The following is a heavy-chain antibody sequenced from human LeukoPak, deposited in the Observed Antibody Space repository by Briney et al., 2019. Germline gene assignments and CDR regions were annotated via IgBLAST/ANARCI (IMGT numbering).Heavy chain of an antibody. CDR1: GFTFSSYG. J-gene: IGHJ6*02. V-gene: IGHV3-33*01. CDR3: ARSMDYYGMDV. D-gene: IGHD6-6*01. Sequence: GGSLRLSCAASGFTFSSYGMHWVRQAPGKGLEWVAVIWYDGSNKYYADSVKGRFTISRDNSKNTLYLQMNSLRAEDTAVYYCARSMDYYGMDVWGQGTTVTVSS. CDR2: IWYDGSNK.